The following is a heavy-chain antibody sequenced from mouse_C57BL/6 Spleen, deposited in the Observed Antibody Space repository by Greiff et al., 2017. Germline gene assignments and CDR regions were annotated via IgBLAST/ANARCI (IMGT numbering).Heavy chain of an antibody. D-gene: IGHD2-10*01. Sequence: EESGPGLVKPSQSLSLTCSVTGYSITSGYYWNWIRQFPGNKLEWMGYISYDGSNNYNPSLKNRISITRDTSKNQFFLKLNSVTTEDTATYYCARAYYGNYYYAMDYWGQGTSVTVSS. CDR3: ARAYYGNYYYAMDY. V-gene: IGHV3-6*01. CDR2: ISYDGSN. CDR1: GYSITSGYY. J-gene: IGHJ4*01.